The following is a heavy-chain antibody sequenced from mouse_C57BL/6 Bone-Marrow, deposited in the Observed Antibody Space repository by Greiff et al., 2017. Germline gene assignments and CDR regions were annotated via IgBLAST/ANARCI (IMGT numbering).Heavy chain of an antibody. J-gene: IGHJ4*01. CDR1: GYTFTSYW. D-gene: IGHD2-3*01. CDR2: IHPNSGST. CDR3: ARWGYDGYYDYAMDY. Sequence: VQLQQPGAELVKPGASVKLSCKASGYTFTSYWMHWVKQRPGQGLEWIGMIHPNSGSTNYNEKFKSKATLTVDKSSSTAYMELRSLTSEDSAVYFCARWGYDGYYDYAMDYWGQGTSVTVSS. V-gene: IGHV1-64*01.